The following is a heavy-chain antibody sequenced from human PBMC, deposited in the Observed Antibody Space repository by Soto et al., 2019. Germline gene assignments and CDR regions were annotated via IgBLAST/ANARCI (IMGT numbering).Heavy chain of an antibody. CDR2: ISSSSSTI. Sequence: GGSLRLSCAASGFTFSSYSMNWVRQAPGKGLEWVSYISSSSSTIYYADSVKGRFTISRDNAKNSLYLQMNSLRAEDTAVYYCAKQMTTVTTRFDYWGQGTMVTVSS. J-gene: IGHJ4*02. D-gene: IGHD4-17*01. CDR3: AKQMTTVTTRFDY. CDR1: GFTFSSYS. V-gene: IGHV3-48*01.